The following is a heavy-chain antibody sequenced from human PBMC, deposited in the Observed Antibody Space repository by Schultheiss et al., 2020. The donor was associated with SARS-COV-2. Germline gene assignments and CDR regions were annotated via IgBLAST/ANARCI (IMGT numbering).Heavy chain of an antibody. CDR1: GFTFSTSW. CDR2: IKPHGSEK. V-gene: IGHV3-7*03. J-gene: IGHJ3*01. D-gene: IGHD1-26*01. CDR3: ARGLGYSGSYPDGFDL. Sequence: GESLKISCAASGFTFSTSWMSWVRLAPGKGLEWVANIKPHGSEKFYVDSVKGRFTISRDNAKNSVYLLMISLRAEDTAVYYCARGLGYSGSYPDGFDLWGQGTMVTVSS.